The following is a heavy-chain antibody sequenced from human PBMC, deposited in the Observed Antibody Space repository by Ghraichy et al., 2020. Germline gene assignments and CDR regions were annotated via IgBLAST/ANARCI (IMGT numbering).Heavy chain of an antibody. V-gene: IGHV4-59*11. CDR3: AREKWLSPNAFDL. CDR1: GDSITNHY. CDR2: IYYRGST. D-gene: IGHD6-19*01. Sequence: SETLSLTCTVSGDSITNHYWSWVRQPPGKGLEWIGFIYYRGSTRSNPSLKNRVTISVDTSKREIYLRLNSVTAADTAVYYCAREKWLSPNAFDLWGQGTLVTVSS. J-gene: IGHJ3*01.